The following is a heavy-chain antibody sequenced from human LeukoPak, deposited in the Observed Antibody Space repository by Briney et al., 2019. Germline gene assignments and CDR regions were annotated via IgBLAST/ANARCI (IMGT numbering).Heavy chain of an antibody. CDR3: TRLPTIAAAGQGDYFDY. V-gene: IGHV3-73*01. J-gene: IGHJ4*02. CDR1: GFIFRDHA. D-gene: IGHD6-13*01. CDR2: IRSKTNSYAT. Sequence: GGSLRLSCTASGFIFRDHAMSWFRQAPGKGLEWVGRIRSKTNSYATAYAASVKGRFTISRDDSKNTAYLQMNSLKTEDTAVYYCTRLPTIAAAGQGDYFDYWGQGVLVTVSS.